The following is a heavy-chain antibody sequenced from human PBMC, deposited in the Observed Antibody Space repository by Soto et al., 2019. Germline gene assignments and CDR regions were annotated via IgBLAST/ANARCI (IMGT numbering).Heavy chain of an antibody. CDR3: ARGDHGDYVLYFHH. CDR2: IGSRGNYI. Sequence: EVQLVESGGGLVKPGGSLRPSCVASGFTFSDDNVNWVRQAPGKGLEWVASIGSRGNYIFYADSVKGRFTISRDSAKNSLDLQMNSLRADDTAVYYCARGDHGDYVLYFHHWGQGTLVTVSS. CDR1: GFTFSDDN. D-gene: IGHD4-17*01. J-gene: IGHJ1*01. V-gene: IGHV3-21*01.